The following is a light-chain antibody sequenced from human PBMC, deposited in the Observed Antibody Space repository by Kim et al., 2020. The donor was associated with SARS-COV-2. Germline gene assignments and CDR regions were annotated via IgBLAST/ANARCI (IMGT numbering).Light chain of an antibody. J-gene: IGKJ5*01. Sequence: ASVGDRVTITCRASQSIGGWLAWYQQKPGKAPKLLIYDASSVESGVPSRFSGSGSGTEFTLTIRSLQPDDSATYYCQHHSTYPITFGQGTRLEIK. V-gene: IGKV1-5*01. CDR2: DAS. CDR3: QHHSTYPIT. CDR1: QSIGGW.